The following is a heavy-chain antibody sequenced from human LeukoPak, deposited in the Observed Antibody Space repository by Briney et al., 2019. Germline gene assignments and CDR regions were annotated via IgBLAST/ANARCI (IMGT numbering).Heavy chain of an antibody. Sequence: PGGSLRLSCAASGFTFSSYAMHWVRQAPGKGLEWVAVISYDGSNKYYADSVKGRFTISRDNSKNTLYLQMNSLRAEDTAVYYCARDANYYYDSSFDYWGQGTLVTVSS. J-gene: IGHJ4*02. CDR1: GFTFSSYA. CDR3: ARDANYYYDSSFDY. D-gene: IGHD3-22*01. CDR2: ISYDGSNK. V-gene: IGHV3-30-3*01.